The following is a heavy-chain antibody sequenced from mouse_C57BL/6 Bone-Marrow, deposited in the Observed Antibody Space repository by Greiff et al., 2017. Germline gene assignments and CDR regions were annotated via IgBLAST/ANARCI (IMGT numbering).Heavy chain of an antibody. CDR2: IYPSDSET. D-gene: IGHD1-1*01. V-gene: IGHV1-61*01. J-gene: IGHJ2*01. Sequence: QVQLKEPGAELVRPGSSVKLSCKASGYTFTSYWMAWVKQRPGQGLEWIGNIYPSDSETHYNQKFKDKATLTVDKSSSTAYMQLSSLTSEDSAVYYCALLLNYWGQGTTLTVSS. CDR3: ALLLNY. CDR1: GYTFTSYW.